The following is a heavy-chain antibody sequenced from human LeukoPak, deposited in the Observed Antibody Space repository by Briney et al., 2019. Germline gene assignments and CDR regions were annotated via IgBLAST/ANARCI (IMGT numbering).Heavy chain of an antibody. CDR3: ASGLFGDPPGLDS. Sequence: GGSLRLSCAASGFTFSTYWMHWVRQAPGKGLVWVSRINTDGSSTSYADSVKGRVTISRDNGKNTLYLQMNSLRDDDTAVYYCASGLFGDPPGLDSWGQGTLVTVSS. V-gene: IGHV3-74*01. J-gene: IGHJ4*02. D-gene: IGHD3-10*02. CDR2: INTDGSST. CDR1: GFTFSTYW.